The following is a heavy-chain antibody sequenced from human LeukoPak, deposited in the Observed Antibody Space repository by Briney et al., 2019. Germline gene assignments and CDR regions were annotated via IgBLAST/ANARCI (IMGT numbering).Heavy chain of an antibody. V-gene: IGHV1-2*02. CDR1: GYTFTCYY. J-gene: IGHJ4*02. Sequence: ASVEVSCKASGYTFTCYYMHWVRQAPGQGLEWMGWINPNSGGTNYAQKFQGRVTMTRDTSISTAYMELSRLRSDDTAVYYCARDYYDSSGYYYYFDYWGQGTLVTVSS. CDR3: ARDYYDSSGYYYYFDY. CDR2: INPNSGGT. D-gene: IGHD3-22*01.